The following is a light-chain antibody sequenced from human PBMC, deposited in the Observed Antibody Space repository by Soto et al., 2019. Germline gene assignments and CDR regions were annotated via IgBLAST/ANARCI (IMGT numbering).Light chain of an antibody. CDR3: QQSYITPFT. Sequence: DIQMTQSPSSLSASVRVTVTITCRASRSISVHLNWYQQKPGEVPKLLIYAASNLHSGVPSRFSGSGSETDFALTISSLQPEDFATYYCQQSYITPFTFGQGTRLEIK. J-gene: IGKJ2*01. CDR1: RSISVH. V-gene: IGKV1-39*01. CDR2: AAS.